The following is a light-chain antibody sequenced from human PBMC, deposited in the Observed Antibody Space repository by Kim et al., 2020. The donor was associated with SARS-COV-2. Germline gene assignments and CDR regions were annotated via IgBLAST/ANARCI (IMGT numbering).Light chain of an antibody. Sequence: SSELTQDPAVSVALGQTVRITCQGDSLRSYYATWYQQKPGQAPMLVIYGKNSRPSEIPDRFSGSSSGNTASLTITGAQAEDEADYYCSSRDTNNNVIFGG. CDR1: SLRSYY. V-gene: IGLV3-19*01. CDR2: GKN. CDR3: SSRDTNNNVI. J-gene: IGLJ2*01.